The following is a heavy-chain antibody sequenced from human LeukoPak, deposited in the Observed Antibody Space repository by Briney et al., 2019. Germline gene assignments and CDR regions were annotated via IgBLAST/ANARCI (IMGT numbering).Heavy chain of an antibody. Sequence: SETLSLTCPVSGGSISSYYWSWIRPPPGKGLEWIGYIYYSGSTNYNPSLKSRVTISVDTSKNQFSLKLSSVTAADTAVYYCARVPHYDILTGYYWNAFDIWGQGTMVTVSS. CDR1: GGSISSYY. D-gene: IGHD3-9*01. CDR3: ARVPHYDILTGYYWNAFDI. J-gene: IGHJ3*02. V-gene: IGHV4-59*01. CDR2: IYYSGST.